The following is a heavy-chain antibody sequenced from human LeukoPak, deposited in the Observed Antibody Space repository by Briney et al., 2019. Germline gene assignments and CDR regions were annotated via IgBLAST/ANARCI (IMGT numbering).Heavy chain of an antibody. D-gene: IGHD6-13*01. CDR3: ARDFEFGSAAGTPN. Sequence: GGSLRLSCAASGFTFSKNGMNWVRQAPGKGLEWISYISSGSGTIYYADSVKGRFTISRDNAKNSLYLQMNSLRAEDTAVYYCARDFEFGSAAGTPNWGQGTLVTVSS. V-gene: IGHV3-48*04. J-gene: IGHJ4*02. CDR2: ISSGSGTI. CDR1: GFTFSKNG.